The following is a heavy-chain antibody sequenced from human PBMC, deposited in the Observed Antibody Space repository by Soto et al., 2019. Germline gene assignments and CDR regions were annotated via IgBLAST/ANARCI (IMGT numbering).Heavy chain of an antibody. CDR1: GGSISSSSYY. D-gene: IGHD3-3*01. J-gene: IGHJ6*04. Sequence: SETLSLTCTVSGGSISSSSYYWGWIRQPPGKGLEWIGSIYYSGSTYYNPSLNSRVTISVDTTKNQLSLKQSSVAVGDAAVYYCARSDSESISPVYFYYGIDVWGEGTTVTVSS. CDR3: ARSDSESISPVYFYYGIDV. CDR2: IYYSGST. V-gene: IGHV4-39*01.